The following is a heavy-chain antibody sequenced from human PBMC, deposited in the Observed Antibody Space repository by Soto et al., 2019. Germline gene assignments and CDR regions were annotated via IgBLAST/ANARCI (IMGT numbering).Heavy chain of an antibody. CDR2: ISGSGGST. Sequence: SCQASECPFSSFSMILVRQARGKGLEWVSAISGSGGSTYYADSVKGRFTISRDNSKNTLYLQMNSPRAEDTAVYYCAKESRSSSWYGAWFDPWGQGTLVIVSS. CDR1: ECPFSSFS. V-gene: IGHV3-23*01. D-gene: IGHD6-13*01. CDR3: AKESRSSSWYGAWFDP. J-gene: IGHJ5*02.